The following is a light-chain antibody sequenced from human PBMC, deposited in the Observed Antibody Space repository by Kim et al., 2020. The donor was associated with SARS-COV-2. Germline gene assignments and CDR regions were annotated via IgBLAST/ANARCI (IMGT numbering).Light chain of an antibody. CDR2: DAS. Sequence: SVGYRVTLACRASHDISRWLAWYQQKPAKDPTLLIYDASSLQSRVTARFSGSRSGTDFTLTLSSLQPEDFATYYCQEANSFPPLMFGQGTKVDIK. CDR3: QEANSFPPLM. CDR1: HDISRW. V-gene: IGKV1-12*01. J-gene: IGKJ1*01.